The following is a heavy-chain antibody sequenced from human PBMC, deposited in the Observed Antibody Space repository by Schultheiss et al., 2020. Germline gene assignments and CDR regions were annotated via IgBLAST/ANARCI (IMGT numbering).Heavy chain of an antibody. J-gene: IGHJ4*02. Sequence: SETLSLTCAVYGGSFSGYYWSWIRQPPGKGLEWIGEINHSGSTNYNPSLKSRVTISVDTSKNQFSLKLSSVTAADTAVYYCARGVTLDSWGQGALVTVSS. CDR1: GGSFSGYY. V-gene: IGHV4-34*01. D-gene: IGHD2-21*02. CDR2: INHSGST. CDR3: ARGVTLDS.